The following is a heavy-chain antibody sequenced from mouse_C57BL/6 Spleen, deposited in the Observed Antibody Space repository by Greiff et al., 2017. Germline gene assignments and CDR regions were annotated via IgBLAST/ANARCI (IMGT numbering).Heavy chain of an antibody. J-gene: IGHJ4*01. Sequence: VKLQQPGAELVKPGASVKVSCKASGYTFTSYWMHWVKQRPGQGLEWIGRIHPSDSDTNYNQKFKGKATLTVDKSSSTAYMQLSSLTSEDSAVYYCAVRHYYVNSYYYAMDYWGQGTSVTVSS. CDR2: IHPSDSDT. CDR1: GYTFTSYW. V-gene: IGHV1-74*01. CDR3: AVRHYYVNSYYYAMDY. D-gene: IGHD2-1*01.